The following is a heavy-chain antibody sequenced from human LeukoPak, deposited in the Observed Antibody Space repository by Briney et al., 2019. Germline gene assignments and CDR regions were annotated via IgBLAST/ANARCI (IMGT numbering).Heavy chain of an antibody. J-gene: IGHJ4*02. CDR2: INPNSGDT. D-gene: IGHD1-1*01. Sequence: ASVKVSCKTSGHTFTGYYMHWVRQAPGQGLGWMGWINPNSGDTNYAQKFHGRVTMTRDTSISTAYMELSRLRSDDTAVYYCARDMVQEGDYWGQGTLVTVSS. CDR3: ARDMVQEGDY. V-gene: IGHV1-2*02. CDR1: GHTFTGYY.